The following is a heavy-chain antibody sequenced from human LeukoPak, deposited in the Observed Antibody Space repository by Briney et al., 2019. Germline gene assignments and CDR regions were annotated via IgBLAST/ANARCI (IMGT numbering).Heavy chain of an antibody. CDR2: IYYSGST. J-gene: IGHJ4*02. V-gene: IGHV4-39*07. Sequence: SETLSATCTVSGGSISSSSYYWGWIRQPPGKGLEWIGSIYYSGSTYYNPSLKSRVTISVDTSKNQFSLKLSSVTAADTAVYYRARGGPYALTGTSAFDYWGQGTLVTVSS. CDR3: ARGGPYALTGTSAFDY. D-gene: IGHD1-7*01. CDR1: GGSISSSSYY.